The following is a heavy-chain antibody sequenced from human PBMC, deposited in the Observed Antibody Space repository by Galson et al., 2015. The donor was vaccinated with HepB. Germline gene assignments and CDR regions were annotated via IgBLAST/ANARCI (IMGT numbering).Heavy chain of an antibody. CDR1: GFTFSRYA. V-gene: IGHV3-30-3*01. D-gene: IGHD2-15*01. Sequence: SLRLSCAASGFTFSRYAMHWVRQVPGKGLEWVAVISYDGSNKYYADSVKGRFTISRDNSKNTLYLQMNSLRAEDTAVYYCARDKCSGDSCSARDWGQGTLVTVSS. CDR3: ARDKCSGDSCSARD. CDR2: ISYDGSNK. J-gene: IGHJ4*02.